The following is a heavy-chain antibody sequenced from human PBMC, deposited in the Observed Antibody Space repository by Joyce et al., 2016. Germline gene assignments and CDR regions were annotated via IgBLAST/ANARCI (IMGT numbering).Heavy chain of an antibody. V-gene: IGHV1-18*01. D-gene: IGHD2-8*01. J-gene: IGHJ4*02. Sequence: QVQLVQSGVEVKKPGASVKVSCKASGYTFNSYGISWVRQAPGQGLEWMGWISGYNGSTYYAQKVQGRVTMTTDTSTSTAYLELRMLRSDDTAVYYCARVILNGNYFDYWGRGTLVTVSS. CDR2: ISGYNGST. CDR1: GYTFNSYG. CDR3: ARVILNGNYFDY.